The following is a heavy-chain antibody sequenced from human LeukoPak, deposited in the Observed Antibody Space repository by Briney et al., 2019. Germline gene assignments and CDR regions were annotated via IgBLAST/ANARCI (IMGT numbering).Heavy chain of an antibody. CDR1: GRSISSSSYY. V-gene: IGHV4-39*01. D-gene: IGHD4-17*01. CDR3: ARRYGDYYFDY. Sequence: AETLSLTCTVSGRSISSSSYYWGWIRQPPGKGLEWIGSIYYSGSTYYNPSLKSRVTISVDTSKNQYSLKLSSVTAADTAVYYCARRYGDYYFDYWGQGTLVTVSS. J-gene: IGHJ4*02. CDR2: IYYSGST.